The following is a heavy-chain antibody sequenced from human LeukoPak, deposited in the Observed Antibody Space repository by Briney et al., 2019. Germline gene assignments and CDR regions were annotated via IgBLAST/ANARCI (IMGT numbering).Heavy chain of an antibody. CDR1: GFTFSSYW. CDR3: ARVRHLDF. J-gene: IGHJ4*02. V-gene: IGHV3-7*01. Sequence: GGSLRLSCAASGFTFSSYWLSWVRQAPGKGLEWVANINQDGSEKYYVDSVKGRFTISGDNAKNSLYLQMNSLRAEDTAMYYCARVRHLDFWGQGTLVTVSS. CDR2: INQDGSEK.